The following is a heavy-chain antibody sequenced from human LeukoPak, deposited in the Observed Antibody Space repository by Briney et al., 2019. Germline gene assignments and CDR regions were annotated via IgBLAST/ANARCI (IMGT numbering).Heavy chain of an antibody. Sequence: GGSLRLSRAASGFTFSSYEMNWVRQAPGKGLEWVSYISSSGSTIYYADSVKGRFTISRDNAKNSLYLQMNSLRAEDTAVYYCARDSYDILTGYYNYYYGMDVWGKGTMVTVSS. V-gene: IGHV3-48*03. D-gene: IGHD3-9*01. CDR3: ARDSYDILTGYYNYYYGMDV. CDR2: ISSSGSTI. CDR1: GFTFSSYE. J-gene: IGHJ6*04.